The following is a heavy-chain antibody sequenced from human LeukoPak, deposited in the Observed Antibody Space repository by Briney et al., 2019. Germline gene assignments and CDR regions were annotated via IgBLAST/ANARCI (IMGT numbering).Heavy chain of an antibody. CDR1: GGSISSYY. V-gene: IGHV4-4*07. D-gene: IGHD3-9*01. CDR2: IYASGST. Sequence: SETLSLTCTVSGGSISSYYWSWIRQPAGKGLEWIGRIYASGSTSYNPSLKSRVTMSVDTSKNQFSLKLSSVTAADTAVHYCARVIFGAPTLTRPYYDILTGPYYYYMDVWGKGTTVTVSS. CDR3: ARVIFGAPTLTRPYYDILTGPYYYYMDV. J-gene: IGHJ6*03.